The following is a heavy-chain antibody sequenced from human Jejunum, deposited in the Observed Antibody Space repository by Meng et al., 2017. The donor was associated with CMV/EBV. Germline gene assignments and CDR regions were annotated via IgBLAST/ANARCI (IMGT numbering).Heavy chain of an antibody. CDR1: GLTFSSDV. Sequence: WAASGLTFSSDVMHWVRQAPGKGLVWVARISHDGTITTYVDSVKGRFTISRDNARNTLYLQMNSLRAEDTAVYYCARDRNWIFDYWGRGTLGTVSS. J-gene: IGHJ4*02. CDR2: ISHDGTIT. D-gene: IGHD1-1*01. V-gene: IGHV3-74*03. CDR3: ARDRNWIFDY.